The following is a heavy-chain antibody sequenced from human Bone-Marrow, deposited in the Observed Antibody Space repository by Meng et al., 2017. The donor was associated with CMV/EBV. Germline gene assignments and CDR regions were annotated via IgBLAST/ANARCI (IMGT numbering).Heavy chain of an antibody. V-gene: IGHV1-69*05. Sequence: ASGGSFSGHAISWVRQAPGQGLEWMGGVIPSLDTSNYSQKFQGRLAITTDDSMSTAYMELTGLRSEDTAVYYCARSSLGYGGNMEFDFWGQGTLVTSPQ. D-gene: IGHD4-23*01. CDR3: ARSSLGYGGNMEFDF. J-gene: IGHJ4*02. CDR2: VIPSLDTS. CDR1: GGSFSGHA.